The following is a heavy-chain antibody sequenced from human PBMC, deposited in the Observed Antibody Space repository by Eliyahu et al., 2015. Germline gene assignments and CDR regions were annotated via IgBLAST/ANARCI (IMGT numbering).Heavy chain of an antibody. Sequence: QVQLVESGGGLVKPGGSLRXSCAASGFTFSDYYMSWIRQAPGKGLEWVSYISSSSSYTNYADSVKGRFTISRDNAKNSLYLQMNSLRAEDTAVYYCASGDSGYDSNYWGQGTLVTVSS. CDR1: GFTFSDYY. V-gene: IGHV3-11*06. J-gene: IGHJ4*02. CDR3: ASGDSGYDSNY. D-gene: IGHD5-12*01. CDR2: ISSSSSYT.